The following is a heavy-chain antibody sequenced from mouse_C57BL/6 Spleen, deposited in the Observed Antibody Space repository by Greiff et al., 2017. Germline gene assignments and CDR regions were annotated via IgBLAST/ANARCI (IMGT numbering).Heavy chain of an antibody. Sequence: EVQLVESGGGLVKPGGSLKLSCAASGFTFSDYGMHWVRQAPEKGLEWVAYISSGSSTIYYADTVKGRFTISRDNAKNTLFLQMTSLRSEDTAMYYCARKIYEGYSWYFDVWGTGTTVTVSS. CDR1: GFTFSDYG. D-gene: IGHD2-3*01. CDR2: ISSGSSTI. V-gene: IGHV5-17*01. J-gene: IGHJ1*03. CDR3: ARKIYEGYSWYFDV.